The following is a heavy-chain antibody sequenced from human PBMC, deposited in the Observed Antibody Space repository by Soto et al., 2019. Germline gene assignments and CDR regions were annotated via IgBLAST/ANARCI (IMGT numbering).Heavy chain of an antibody. Sequence: ASVKVSCKASGYTFTSYGISWVRQAPGQGLEWMGWISAYNGNTNYAQKVQGRVTMTTDTSTSTAYMELRSLRSDDTAVYYCVRDLGEYCISTNCYGYYYYGMDVWGQGTTVTVSS. CDR2: ISAYNGNT. CDR3: VRDLGEYCISTNCYGYYYYGMDV. V-gene: IGHV1-18*01. D-gene: IGHD2-2*01. J-gene: IGHJ6*02. CDR1: GYTFTSYG.